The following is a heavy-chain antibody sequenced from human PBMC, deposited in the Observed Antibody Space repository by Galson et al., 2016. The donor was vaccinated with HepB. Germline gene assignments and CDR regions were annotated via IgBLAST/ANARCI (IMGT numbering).Heavy chain of an antibody. CDR2: FDFHTGWT. D-gene: IGHD2-15*01. V-gene: IGHV3-23*01. J-gene: IGHJ3*01. CDR3: SKAYSGGSPYRAFDF. CDR1: GFSFGTYT. Sequence: SLRLSCAASGFSFGTYTMGWVRQAPGKGLEWVSTFDFHTGWTLYADSVKGLFTISRDTSKNTLYLQMNSLRVEDTAIYYCSKAYSGGSPYRAFDFRGQGTVVTVSP.